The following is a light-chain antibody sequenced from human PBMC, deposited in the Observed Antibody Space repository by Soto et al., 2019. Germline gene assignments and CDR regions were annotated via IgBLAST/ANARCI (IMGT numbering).Light chain of an antibody. CDR3: QKYDDVPWT. V-gene: IGKV1-27*01. Sequence: DIQMTQSPSSLSASVGDRGTITCRASQGISNYLAWYQQKPGKVPKLLIYAAFTLQSGAPSRFSGSGFGTDFTLTISSLQPEDVATYYCQKYDDVPWTFGQGTKVEIK. CDR1: QGISNY. CDR2: AAF. J-gene: IGKJ1*01.